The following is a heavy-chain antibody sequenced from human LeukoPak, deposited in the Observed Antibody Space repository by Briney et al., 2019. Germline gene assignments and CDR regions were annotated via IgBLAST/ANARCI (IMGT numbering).Heavy chain of an antibody. J-gene: IGHJ4*02. V-gene: IGHV3-33*06. D-gene: IGHD3-3*01. Sequence: PGGSLRLSCAASGFTFSSYGMHWVRQAPGKGLEWVAVIWYDGSNKYYADSVKGRFTISRDNSKNTLYLQMNSLRAEDTAVYYCAKPDHDFWTFDYWGQGTLVTVSS. CDR2: IWYDGSNK. CDR1: GFTFSSYG. CDR3: AKPDHDFWTFDY.